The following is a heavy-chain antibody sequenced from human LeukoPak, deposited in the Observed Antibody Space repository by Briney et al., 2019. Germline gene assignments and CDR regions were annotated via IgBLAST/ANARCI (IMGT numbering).Heavy chain of an antibody. J-gene: IGHJ4*02. CDR3: AKDLGYGDFADY. Sequence: GGSLRLSCAASGFTFSSYAMSWVRQAPGKGLEWVSAISGSGGSTYYADSVKGRFTISRDNSKNTLYLQMNSLRAKDTAVYYCAKDLGYGDFADYWGQGTLVTVSS. V-gene: IGHV3-23*01. CDR1: GFTFSSYA. D-gene: IGHD4-17*01. CDR2: ISGSGGST.